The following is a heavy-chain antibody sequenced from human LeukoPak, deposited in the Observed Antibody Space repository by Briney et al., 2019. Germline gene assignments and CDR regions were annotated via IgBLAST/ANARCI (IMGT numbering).Heavy chain of an antibody. J-gene: IGHJ3*02. CDR3: ATSYGNAVDAFDI. V-gene: IGHV4-59*01. CDR1: GGSISSYY. Sequence: SETLSLXCTVSGGSISSYYWSWIRQPPGKGLEWIGYIYYSGSTNYNPSLKSRVTISVDTSKNQFSLKLSSVTAADTAVYYCATSYGNAVDAFDIWGQGTMVTVSS. CDR2: IYYSGST. D-gene: IGHD1-1*01.